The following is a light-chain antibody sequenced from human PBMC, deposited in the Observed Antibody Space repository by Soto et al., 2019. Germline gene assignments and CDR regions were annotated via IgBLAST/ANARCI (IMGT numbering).Light chain of an antibody. CDR1: QSVSSSY. Sequence: EIVLTQSPGTLSLSPGERATLSCRASQSVSSSYLAWYQQKPGRAPRLLIYGASSRATGIPDRFTGGGSGTDFTLTISRLEPEDFAVYYCQQYGSSPITFGQRTRLEIK. V-gene: IGKV3-20*01. J-gene: IGKJ5*01. CDR3: QQYGSSPIT. CDR2: GAS.